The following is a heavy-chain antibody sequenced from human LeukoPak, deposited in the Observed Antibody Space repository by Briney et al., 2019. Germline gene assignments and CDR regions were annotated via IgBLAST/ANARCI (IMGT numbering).Heavy chain of an antibody. J-gene: IGHJ6*03. V-gene: IGHV1-18*01. Sequence: ASVKVSCKASGYTFTSYGISWVRQAPGQGLEWMGWISAYNGNTNYAQKLQGRVTMTTDTSTSTAYMELRSLRSDDTAVYYCATNSFHYYYMDVWGKGTTVTVSS. CDR1: GYTFTSYG. CDR2: ISAYNGNT. D-gene: IGHD1-1*01. CDR3: ATNSFHYYYMDV.